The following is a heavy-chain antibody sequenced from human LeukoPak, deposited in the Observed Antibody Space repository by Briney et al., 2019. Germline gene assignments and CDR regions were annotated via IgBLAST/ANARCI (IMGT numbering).Heavy chain of an antibody. CDR1: GYSFTSHY. CDR2: INPSGSST. CDR3: ARDNSVGDIAWWFDP. Sequence: ASVKVSCKASGYSFTSHYMHWVRQAPGQGLEWMGLINPSGSSTLYAQKFQGRVTMTRDMTTTTDYMELSSLRSEDTAVYYCARDNSVGDIAWWFDPWGQGTLVTVSS. J-gene: IGHJ5*02. V-gene: IGHV1-46*01. D-gene: IGHD3-16*02.